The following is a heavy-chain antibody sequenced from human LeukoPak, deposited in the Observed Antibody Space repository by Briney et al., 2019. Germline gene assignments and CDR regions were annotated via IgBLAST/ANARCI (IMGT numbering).Heavy chain of an antibody. J-gene: IGHJ5*02. D-gene: IGHD3-3*01. V-gene: IGHV1-8*01. CDR2: MNPNSVDT. CDR3: ARGFSTYYDFWSGETNGFDP. CDR1: VYTFTSYD. Sequence: ASVNASRKASVYTFTSYDITWVRRATGQGLEWLGWMNPNSVDTVYEQKFQGRVTMTRNTFISTAYTELSSLRSEDTAVYYCARGFSTYYDFWSGETNGFDPWGQGTLVTVSS.